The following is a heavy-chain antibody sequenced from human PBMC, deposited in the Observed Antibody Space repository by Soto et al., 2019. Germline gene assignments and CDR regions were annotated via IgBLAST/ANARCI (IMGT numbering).Heavy chain of an antibody. V-gene: IGHV1-8*01. D-gene: IGHD2-21*01. J-gene: IGHJ4*02. CDR3: ARGGYDCGGDCYSAHDY. Sequence: QVQLVQSGAEVKKPGASVKVSCKASGYTFTSYDINWVRQATGQGLEWMGWMNPNSGNTGYAQKFQGRVTMTRNTSISTAYMELSSLRSEDTAVYYCARGGYDCGGDCYSAHDYWGQGTLVTVSS. CDR2: MNPNSGNT. CDR1: GYTFTSYD.